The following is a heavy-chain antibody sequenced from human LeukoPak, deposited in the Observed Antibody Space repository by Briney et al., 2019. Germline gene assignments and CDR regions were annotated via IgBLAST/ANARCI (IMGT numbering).Heavy chain of an antibody. CDR2: TYYSGST. CDR3: ARCHGVAADY. V-gene: IGHV4-39*07. J-gene: IGHJ4*02. CDR1: GGSISSSSYY. Sequence: SETLSLTCTVSGGSISSSSYYWGWIRQPPGKGLEWIGSTYYSGSTYYNPSLKSRVTISVDTSKNQFSLKLSSVTAADTAVYYCARCHGVAADYWGQGTLVTVSS. D-gene: IGHD6-25*01.